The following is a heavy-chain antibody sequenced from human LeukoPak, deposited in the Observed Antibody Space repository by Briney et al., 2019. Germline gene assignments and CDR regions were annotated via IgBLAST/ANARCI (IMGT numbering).Heavy chain of an antibody. V-gene: IGHV4-59*11. J-gene: IGHJ4*02. CDR2: VSYSGST. CDR3: ARDAEEQLGGFDY. Sequence: KSSETLSLTCTVFGGSISSHYWSWIRQPPGKGLEWIGFVSYSGSTTHNPSLKSRVTISVDTSKNQFSLRLSSVTAADTAVYYCARDAEEQLGGFDYWGQGTLVTVSS. CDR1: GGSISSHY. D-gene: IGHD7-27*01.